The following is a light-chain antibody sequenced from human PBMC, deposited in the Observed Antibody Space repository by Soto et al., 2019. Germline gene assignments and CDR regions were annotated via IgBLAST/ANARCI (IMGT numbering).Light chain of an antibody. CDR2: GAS. J-gene: IGKJ1*01. CDR1: QSVSSN. V-gene: IGKV3-15*01. CDR3: QQYNNWPPWT. Sequence: IVMTQSPATLSVSPGERATLSCKASQSVSSNLAWYQRRPGQAPRLLIYGASTRATGIPARFSGSGSGTDFTLTISSLQSEDFGVYYYQQYNNWPPWTFGQGTKVEIK.